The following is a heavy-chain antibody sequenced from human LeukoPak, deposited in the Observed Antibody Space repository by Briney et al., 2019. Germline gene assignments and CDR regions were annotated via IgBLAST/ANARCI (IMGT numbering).Heavy chain of an antibody. CDR1: GFNFSSYA. V-gene: IGHV3-23*01. CDR3: AKWSDCSSTSCPIGLDY. Sequence: GGSLRLSCAASGFNFSSYAMSWVRQAPGKGLEWVSAISGSGGSTYYADSVKGRFTISRDNSKNTLYLQMNSLRAEDTAVYYCAKWSDCSSTSCPIGLDYWGQGTLVTVSS. CDR2: ISGSGGST. J-gene: IGHJ4*02. D-gene: IGHD2-2*01.